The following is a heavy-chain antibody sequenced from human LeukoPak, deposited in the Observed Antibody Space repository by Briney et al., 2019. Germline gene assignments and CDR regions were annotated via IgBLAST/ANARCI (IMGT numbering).Heavy chain of an antibody. D-gene: IGHD6-13*01. CDR3: AILGYSSSVFDC. Sequence: PGGSLRLSCAASGFTFSNYAIHWVRQAPGKGLEWAALISKDGTNKYYPDSVKGRFTISRDNSKNTLYPQMNSLRAEDTAVYYCAILGYSSSVFDCWGQGTLVTVSS. J-gene: IGHJ4*02. V-gene: IGHV3-30-3*01. CDR1: GFTFSNYA. CDR2: ISKDGTNK.